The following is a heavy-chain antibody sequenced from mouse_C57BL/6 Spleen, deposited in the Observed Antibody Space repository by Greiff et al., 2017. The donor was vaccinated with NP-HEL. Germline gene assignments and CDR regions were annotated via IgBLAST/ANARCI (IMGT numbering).Heavy chain of an antibody. Sequence: VMLVESGPGLVQPSQSLSITCTVSGFSLTSYGVHWVRQSPGKGLEWLGVIWSGGSTDYNAAFISRLSISKDNSKSQVFFKMNSLQADDTAIYYCARDNYYGSSYYFDYWGQGTTLTVSS. CDR3: ARDNYYGSSYYFDY. V-gene: IGHV2-2*01. CDR1: GFSLTSYG. D-gene: IGHD1-1*01. J-gene: IGHJ2*01. CDR2: IWSGGST.